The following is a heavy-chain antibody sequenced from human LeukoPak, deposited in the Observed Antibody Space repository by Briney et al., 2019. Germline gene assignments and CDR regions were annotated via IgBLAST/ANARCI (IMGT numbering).Heavy chain of an antibody. D-gene: IGHD3-22*01. J-gene: IGHJ4*02. CDR2: ILYNGSNK. CDR3: AKPNNFGTSGRDY. CDR1: LVTSTGKS. Sequence: PGGSLRLSCAASLVTSTGKSMNWARQAPGKGLEWVAVILYNGSNKYYADSVRGRFTISRDTSKNTLYRQMNSVRAEDTPLYSCAKPNNFGTSGRDYWGQGTLVTVSS. V-gene: IGHV3-30*04.